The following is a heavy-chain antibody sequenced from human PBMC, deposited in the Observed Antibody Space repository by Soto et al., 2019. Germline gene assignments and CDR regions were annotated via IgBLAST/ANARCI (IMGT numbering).Heavy chain of an antibody. Sequence: GSLRLSCAASGFTFGSYAMSWVRQAPGKGLEWVSAISGSGGSTYYADSVKGRFTISRDNSKNTLYLQMNSLRAEDTAVYYCARGVGADYYYYGMDVWGQGTTVTVSS. V-gene: IGHV3-23*01. J-gene: IGHJ6*02. CDR3: ARGVGADYYYYGMDV. CDR2: ISGSGGST. CDR1: GFTFGSYA. D-gene: IGHD3-10*01.